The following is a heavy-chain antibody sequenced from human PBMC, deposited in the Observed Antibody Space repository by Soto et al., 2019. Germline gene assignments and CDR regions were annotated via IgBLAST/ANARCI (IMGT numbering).Heavy chain of an antibody. CDR3: ARRWGRSFDY. CDR1: GGSISSGGYY. CDR2: IYYSGST. Sequence: PSETLSLTCTVSGGSISSGGYYWSWIRQHPGKGLEWIGYIYYSGSTNYNPSLKSRVTISVDTSKNQFSLKLSSVTAADTAVYYCARRWGRSFDYWGQGTLVTVSS. D-gene: IGHD3-16*01. V-gene: IGHV4-61*08. J-gene: IGHJ4*02.